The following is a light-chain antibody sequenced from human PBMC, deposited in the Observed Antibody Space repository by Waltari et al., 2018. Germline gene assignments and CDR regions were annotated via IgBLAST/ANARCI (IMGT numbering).Light chain of an antibody. V-gene: IGKV1-5*01. CDR2: DAS. CDR3: QHYSGFSSRT. J-gene: IGKJ1*01. Sequence: DIQMTQSPSTLSPSVGDTVTIPCRASQSISDYLAWYQQKPGKAPKLLIYDASTLKNGVPSRFSGSVSGTEFTLTISSLQPDDFATYYCQHYSGFSSRTFGQWTKVDIK. CDR1: QSISDY.